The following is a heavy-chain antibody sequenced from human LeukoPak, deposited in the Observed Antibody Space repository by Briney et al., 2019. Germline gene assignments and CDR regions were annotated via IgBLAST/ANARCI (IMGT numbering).Heavy chain of an antibody. CDR3: ARRVLETMTVDY. V-gene: IGHV4-38-2*01. CDR1: GYSISSGYY. D-gene: IGHD3-22*01. J-gene: IGHJ4*02. Sequence: SETLSLTCAVSGYSISSGYYWGWIRQPPGKGLEWIGSIYYSGSTYYNPSLKSRVTISVDTSKNQFSLKLSSVTAADTAVYYCARRVLETMTVDYWGQGTLVTVSS. CDR2: IYYSGST.